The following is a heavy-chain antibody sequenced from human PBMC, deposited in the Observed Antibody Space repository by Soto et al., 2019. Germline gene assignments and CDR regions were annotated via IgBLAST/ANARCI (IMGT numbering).Heavy chain of an antibody. CDR2: TIPIFGTA. J-gene: IGHJ4*02. CDR1: GGTFSSYA. Sequence: QVQLVQSGAEVKKPGSSVKVSCKASGGTFSSYAISWVRQAPGQGLEWMGGTIPIFGTANYAQKVQGRFTNMAEESRSRAYKEMSSLRPEDTAVYYCARGGLRSIAAAGMTWGQGTLVTVCS. V-gene: IGHV1-69*01. D-gene: IGHD6-13*01. CDR3: ARGGLRSIAAAGMT.